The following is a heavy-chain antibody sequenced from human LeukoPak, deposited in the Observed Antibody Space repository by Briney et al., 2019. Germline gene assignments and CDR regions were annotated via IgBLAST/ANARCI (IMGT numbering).Heavy chain of an antibody. CDR2: FYHSGST. CDR1: GGSISSSNW. V-gene: IGHV4-4*02. J-gene: IGHJ5*02. CDR3: ARKGDYVILTGYMWFDP. Sequence: SETLSLTCAVSGGSISSSNWWSWVRQPPGKGLEWIGEFYHSGSTNYNPSLKSRVTISVDKSKNQFSLKLSSVTAADTAVYYCARKGDYVILTGYMWFDPWGQGTLVTVSS. D-gene: IGHD3-9*01.